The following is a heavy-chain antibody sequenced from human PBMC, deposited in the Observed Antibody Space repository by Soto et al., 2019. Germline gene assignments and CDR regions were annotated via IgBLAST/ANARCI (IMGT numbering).Heavy chain of an antibody. CDR1: GGSISSGGYS. CDR2: INHSGST. D-gene: IGHD6-25*01. J-gene: IGHJ4*02. Sequence: PSETLSLTCAVSGGSISSGGYSWSWIPQPQGKGLEWIGEINHSGSTNYNPSLKSRVAISVDTSRNQFSLKLTSVTAADTAVYYCARIPPHTKPAPNTGYWGQGTLVTVSS. CDR3: ARIPPHTKPAPNTGY. V-gene: IGHV4-30-2*01.